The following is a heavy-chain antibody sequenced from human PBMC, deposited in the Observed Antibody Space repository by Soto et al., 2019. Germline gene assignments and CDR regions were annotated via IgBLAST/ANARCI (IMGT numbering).Heavy chain of an antibody. V-gene: IGHV3-15*07. D-gene: IGHD5-12*01. Sequence: PGGTLRLSCAASGFTFSNAWMNWVRQAPGKGLEWVGRIKSKTDGGTTDYAAPVKGRFTISRDDSKNTLYLQMNSLKTEDTAVYYCTTVPGPQRWLQLRRPYYFDYWGQGTLVTVSS. J-gene: IGHJ4*02. CDR1: GFTFSNAW. CDR2: IKSKTDGGTT. CDR3: TTVPGPQRWLQLRRPYYFDY.